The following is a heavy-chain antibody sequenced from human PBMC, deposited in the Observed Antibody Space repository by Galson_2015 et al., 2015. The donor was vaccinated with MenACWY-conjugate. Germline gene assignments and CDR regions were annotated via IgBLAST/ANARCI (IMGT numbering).Heavy chain of an antibody. D-gene: IGHD3-3*01. V-gene: IGHV2-70*11. CDR2: IDWDDHK. J-gene: IGHJ6*03. CDR3: ARIRRDFWSGDALYYYYYMDV. Sequence: PALVKPTQTLTLTCTFSGFSLDTSGMCVGWIRQPPGKALEWLARIDWDDHKYYTTSLKTRLTISTDTSKNQVVLTLTNMDPVDTATYYRARIRRDFWSGDALYYYYYMDVWGKGTTVTVSS. CDR1: GFSLDTSGMC.